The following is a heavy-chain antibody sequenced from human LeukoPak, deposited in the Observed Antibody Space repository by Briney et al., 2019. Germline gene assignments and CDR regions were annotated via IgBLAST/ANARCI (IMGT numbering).Heavy chain of an antibody. CDR3: AKGIYSSSWYKAFDI. D-gene: IGHD6-13*01. J-gene: IGHJ3*02. V-gene: IGHV3-23*01. CDR1: GFTFSSYA. CDR2: ISGSGGST. Sequence: GGSLRLSCAASGFTFSSYAMSWVRQAPGRGLEWVSAISGSGGSTYYADSVKGRFTISRDNSKNTLYLQMNSLRAEDTAVYYCAKGIYSSSWYKAFDIWGQGTMVTVSS.